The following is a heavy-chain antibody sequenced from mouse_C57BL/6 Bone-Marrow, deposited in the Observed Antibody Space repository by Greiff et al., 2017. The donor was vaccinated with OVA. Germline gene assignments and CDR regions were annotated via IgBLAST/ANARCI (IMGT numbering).Heavy chain of an antibody. CDR3: APFYYYASGYDMDY. D-gene: IGHD1-1*01. J-gene: IGHJ4*01. CDR2: IYPGSGST. CDR1: GYTFTSYW. Sequence: VQLQQPGAELVKPGASVKLSCKASGYTFTSYWITWVKQRPGHGLEWIGDIYPGSGSTNYNEKFKSKATLTVDTSSSTAYMQLSSLTSEDSAVYDGAPFYYYASGYDMDYWGQGTSVTVSS. V-gene: IGHV1-55*01.